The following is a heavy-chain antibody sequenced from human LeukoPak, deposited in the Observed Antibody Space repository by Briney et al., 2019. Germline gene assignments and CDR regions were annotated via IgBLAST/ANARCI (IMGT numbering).Heavy chain of an antibody. CDR2: INHSGST. D-gene: IGHD3-10*01. Sequence: SETLSLTCAVYGGSFSGYCWSWIRQPPGKGLEWIGEINHSGSTNYNPSLKSRVTISVDTSKKQFSLKLSSVTAADTAVYYCARGPAMVRGVNWFDPWGQGTLVTVSS. CDR1: GGSFSGYC. J-gene: IGHJ5*02. CDR3: ARGPAMVRGVNWFDP. V-gene: IGHV4-34*01.